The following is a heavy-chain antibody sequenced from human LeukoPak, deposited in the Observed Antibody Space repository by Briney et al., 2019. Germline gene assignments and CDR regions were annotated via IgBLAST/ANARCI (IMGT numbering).Heavy chain of an antibody. CDR2: IYYSGST. Sequence: PSQTLSLTCTVSGGSISSGDYYWSWIRQPPGKGLEWIGYIYYSGSTYYNPSLKSRVTISVHTSKNQFSLKLSSVTAADTAVYYCARVVITFGGVIHPANFDYWGQGTLVTVSS. J-gene: IGHJ4*02. V-gene: IGHV4-30-4*08. D-gene: IGHD3-16*02. CDR1: GGSISSGDYY. CDR3: ARVVITFGGVIHPANFDY.